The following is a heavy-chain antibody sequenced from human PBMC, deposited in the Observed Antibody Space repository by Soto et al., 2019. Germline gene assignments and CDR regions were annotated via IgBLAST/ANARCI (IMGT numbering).Heavy chain of an antibody. J-gene: IGHJ4*02. CDR2: IYHSGST. Sequence: SETLSLTCAVSGGSISSGGYSWSWIRQPPGKGLAWIGYIYHSGSTYYNPSLKSRVTISVDRSKNQFSLKLSSVTAADTAVYYGGRDQGTDEFENWGQGTLVTVSS. CDR1: GGSISSGGYS. CDR3: GRDQGTDEFEN. V-gene: IGHV4-30-2*01. D-gene: IGHD1-1*01.